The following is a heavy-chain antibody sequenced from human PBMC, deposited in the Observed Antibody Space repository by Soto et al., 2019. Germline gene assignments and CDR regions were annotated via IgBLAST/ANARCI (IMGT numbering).Heavy chain of an antibody. Sequence: GASVKVSCKASGYTFTSYYMHWVRQAPGQGLEWMGIINPSGGSTSYAQKFQGRVTMTRNTSISTAYMELSSLRSEDTAVYYCALWFGELGAWGQGTLVTVSS. CDR2: INPSGGST. CDR1: GYTFTSYY. CDR3: ALWFGELGA. J-gene: IGHJ5*02. V-gene: IGHV1-46*01. D-gene: IGHD3-10*01.